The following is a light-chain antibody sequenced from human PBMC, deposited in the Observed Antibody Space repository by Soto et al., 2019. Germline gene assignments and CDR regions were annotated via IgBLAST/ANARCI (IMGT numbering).Light chain of an antibody. Sequence: IRMTLSPSSFSASTGDRVTITCRASQGISSYLAWYQQKQGKAPKLLIYAASTLQSGVPSRFSGSGSGTDFTLTISCLQPEDFATYYCQQYYSYPRTFGQGTKVDIK. J-gene: IGKJ1*01. CDR2: AAS. CDR1: QGISSY. V-gene: IGKV1-8*01. CDR3: QQYYSYPRT.